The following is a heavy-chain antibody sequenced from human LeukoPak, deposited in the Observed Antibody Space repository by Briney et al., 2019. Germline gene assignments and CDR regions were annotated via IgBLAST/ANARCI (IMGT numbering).Heavy chain of an antibody. D-gene: IGHD3-10*01. J-gene: IGHJ4*02. Sequence: GGSLRLSCAASGFTFSSYAMSWVRQAPGEGLEWVSAISGSGGSTYYADSAKGRFTISRDNSKNTLYLQMNSLRAEDTAVYYCAKGMRGSGTYYKDSYDYWGQGTLVTVSS. CDR2: ISGSGGST. CDR3: AKGMRGSGTYYKDSYDY. CDR1: GFTFSSYA. V-gene: IGHV3-23*01.